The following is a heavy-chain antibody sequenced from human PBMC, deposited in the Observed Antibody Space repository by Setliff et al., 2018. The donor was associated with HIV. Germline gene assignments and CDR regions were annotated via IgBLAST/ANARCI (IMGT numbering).Heavy chain of an antibody. V-gene: IGHV4-4*02. Sequence: PGGSMRLSCVVSGLTFNRYWMSWVRQVPGKGLDWIGSIHHSGTTYYNPSLKSRVTISVDTTTNQVSLQVNSVTAVDTAVYYCARGQGAFPAPHYMDVWAKGTTVTVSS. J-gene: IGHJ6*03. D-gene: IGHD3-16*01. CDR3: ARGQGAFPAPHYMDV. CDR1: GLTFNRYW. CDR2: IHHSGTT.